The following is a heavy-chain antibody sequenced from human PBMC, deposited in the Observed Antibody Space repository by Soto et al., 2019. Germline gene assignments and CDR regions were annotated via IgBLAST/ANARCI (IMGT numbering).Heavy chain of an antibody. D-gene: IGHD5-18*01. J-gene: IGHJ4*02. CDR2: IYPGDSDT. CDR1: GYSFTSYW. CDR3: ARLSKRAQLGKLIPNFDY. V-gene: IGHV5-51*01. Sequence: GESLKISCKGSGYSFTSYWIGWVRQMPWKGLEWMGIIYPGDSDTRYSPSFQGQVTISADKSISTAYLQWSSLKASDTAMYYCARLSKRAQLGKLIPNFDYWGQGTLVTVSS.